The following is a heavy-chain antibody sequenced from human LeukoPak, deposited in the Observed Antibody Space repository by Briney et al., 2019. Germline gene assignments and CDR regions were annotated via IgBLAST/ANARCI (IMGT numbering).Heavy chain of an antibody. J-gene: IGHJ4*02. V-gene: IGHV4-59*01. CDR1: GGSIRSYY. Sequence: SETLSLTCTVSGGSIRSYYWSWIRQPPGKGLEWIGYIYYSGSTNYNPSLKSRVTISVDTSKNQFSLKLSSVTAADTAVYYCARIHGGGWYYFDYWGQGTLVTVSS. D-gene: IGHD6-19*01. CDR2: IYYSGST. CDR3: ARIHGGGWYYFDY.